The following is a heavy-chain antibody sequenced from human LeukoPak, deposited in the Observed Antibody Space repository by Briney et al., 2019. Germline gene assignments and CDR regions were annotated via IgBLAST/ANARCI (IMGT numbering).Heavy chain of an antibody. CDR2: INHNGST. Sequence: KPSETLSLTCAVYGGSFSGYYWSWIRQPPGKGLEWIGEINHNGSTNYNPSLKSRVTISVDTSKNQFSLKLSSVTAADTAVYYCARGELRYFDWLLRGTYFDYWGQGTLVTVSS. D-gene: IGHD3-9*01. V-gene: IGHV4-34*01. J-gene: IGHJ4*02. CDR3: ARGELRYFDWLLRGTYFDY. CDR1: GGSFSGYY.